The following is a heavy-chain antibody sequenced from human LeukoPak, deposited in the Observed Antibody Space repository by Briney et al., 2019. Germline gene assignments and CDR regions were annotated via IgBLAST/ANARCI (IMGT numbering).Heavy chain of an antibody. V-gene: IGHV1-69*05. J-gene: IGHJ4*02. CDR3: ARGQLYYDSSGYYYGFDY. D-gene: IGHD3-22*01. CDR1: GGTFSSYA. CDR2: IIPIFGTA. Sequence: SVKVSCKASGGTFSSYAISWVRQAPGQGLEWIGGIIPIFGTANYAQKFQGRVTITTDESTSTAYMELSSLRSEDTAVYYCARGQLYYDSSGYYYGFDYWGQGTLVTVSS.